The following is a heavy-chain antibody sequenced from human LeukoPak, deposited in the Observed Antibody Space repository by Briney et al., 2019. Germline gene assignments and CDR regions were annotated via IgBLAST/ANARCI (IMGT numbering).Heavy chain of an antibody. J-gene: IGHJ5*02. D-gene: IGHD3-10*01. V-gene: IGHV1-2*02. Sequence: ASVKVSCKASGYTFTGYYMHWVRRAPGQGLEWMGWINPNSGGTNYAQKFQGRVTMTRDTSISTAYMELSRLRSDDTAVYYCARAREPITMVRGVIPYNWFDPWGQGTLVTVSS. CDR1: GYTFTGYY. CDR2: INPNSGGT. CDR3: ARAREPITMVRGVIPYNWFDP.